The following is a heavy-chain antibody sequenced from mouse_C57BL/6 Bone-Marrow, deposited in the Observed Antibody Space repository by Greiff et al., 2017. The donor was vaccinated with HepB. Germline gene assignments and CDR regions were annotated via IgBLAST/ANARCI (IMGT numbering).Heavy chain of an antibody. CDR2: IYPSDSET. CDR3: ARNYGSSPWFAY. Sequence: VKLQQPGAELVRPGSSVKLSCKASGYTFTSYWMDWVKQRPGQGLEWIGNIYPSDSETHYNQKFKDKATLTVDKSSSTAYMQLSSLTSEDSAVYYCARNYGSSPWFAYWGQGTLVTVSA. D-gene: IGHD1-1*01. CDR1: GYTFTSYW. J-gene: IGHJ3*01. V-gene: IGHV1-61*01.